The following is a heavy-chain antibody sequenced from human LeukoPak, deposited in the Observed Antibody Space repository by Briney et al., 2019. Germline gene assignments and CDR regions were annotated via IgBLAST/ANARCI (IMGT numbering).Heavy chain of an antibody. CDR3: AGVVVNWFDP. D-gene: IGHD2-15*01. CDR1: GGSISSYY. J-gene: IGHJ5*02. CDR2: IYYSGST. V-gene: IGHV4-59*08. Sequence: SETLSLTCTVSGGSISSYYWSWIRQPPGKGLEWIGYIYYSGSTNYNPSLKSRVTISVDTSKNQFSLKLSSVAAADTAVYYCAGVVVNWFDPWGQGTLVTVSS.